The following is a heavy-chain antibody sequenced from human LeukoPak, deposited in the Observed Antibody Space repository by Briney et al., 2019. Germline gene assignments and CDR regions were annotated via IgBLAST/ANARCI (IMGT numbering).Heavy chain of an antibody. J-gene: IGHJ4*02. V-gene: IGHV4-61*05. CDR2: IYNSGST. CDR1: GGSISSSSYY. CDR3: ARKDGDG. D-gene: IGHD5-24*01. Sequence: SETLSLTCTVSGGSISSSSYYWGWIRQPPGKGLEWIGHIYNSGSTNYNPSLRGRGTISLDTSKNQVSLKLSSVTAADTAMYYCARKDGDGWGQGTLVTVSS.